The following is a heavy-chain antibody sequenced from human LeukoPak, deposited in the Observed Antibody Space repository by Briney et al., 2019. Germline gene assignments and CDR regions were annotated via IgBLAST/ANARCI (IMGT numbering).Heavy chain of an antibody. CDR3: ARGLRRGYSGYDTFDS. J-gene: IGHJ4*02. Sequence: ASVKVSCKASGYTFTNYGISWVRQAPGQGLEWIGWISAYNGYTDYAQKLQFRVTMTTDTSTSTAYMELSSLRSEDTAVYYCARGLRRGYSGYDTFDSWGQGILVTVSS. CDR2: ISAYNGYT. CDR1: GYTFTNYG. D-gene: IGHD5-12*01. V-gene: IGHV1-18*01.